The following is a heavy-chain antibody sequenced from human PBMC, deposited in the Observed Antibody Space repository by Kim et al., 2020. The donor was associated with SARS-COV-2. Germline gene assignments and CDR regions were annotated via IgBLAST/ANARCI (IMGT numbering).Heavy chain of an antibody. J-gene: IGHJ5*02. CDR2: IYYSGST. Sequence: SETLSLTCTVSGGSISSYYWSWIRQPPGKGLEWIGYIYYSGSTNYNPSLKSRVTISVDTSKNQFSLKLSSVTAADTAVYYCARIAAAGTGRWFDPWGQGTLVTVSS. CDR1: GGSISSYY. D-gene: IGHD6-13*01. CDR3: ARIAAAGTGRWFDP. V-gene: IGHV4-59*13.